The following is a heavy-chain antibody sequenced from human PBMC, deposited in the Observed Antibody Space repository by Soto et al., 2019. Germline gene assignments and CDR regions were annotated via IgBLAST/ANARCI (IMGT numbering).Heavy chain of an antibody. CDR3: ARGLVRVTIFGVVTQTPNWFDP. J-gene: IGHJ5*02. CDR2: INHSGST. CDR1: GGSFSGYY. D-gene: IGHD3-3*01. Sequence: SETLSLTCAVYGGSFSGYYWSWIRQPPGKGLEWIGEINHSGSTNYNPSLKSRVTISVDTSKNQFSLKLSSVTAADTAVYYCARGLVRVTIFGVVTQTPNWFDPWGQGTLVTVSS. V-gene: IGHV4-34*01.